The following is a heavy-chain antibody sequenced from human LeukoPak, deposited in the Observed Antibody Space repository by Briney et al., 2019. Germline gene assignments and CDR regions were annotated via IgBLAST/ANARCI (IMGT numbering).Heavy chain of an antibody. J-gene: IGHJ6*02. Sequence: GASVKVSCKASGYTFTGYYMHWVRQAPGQGLEWMGIINPSGGSTSYAQKFQGRVTMTRDTSTSTVYMELSSLRSEDTAVYYCARDSRDGEYYYGMDVWGQGTTVTVSS. CDR1: GYTFTGYY. V-gene: IGHV1-46*01. CDR3: ARDSRDGEYYYGMDV. CDR2: INPSGGST.